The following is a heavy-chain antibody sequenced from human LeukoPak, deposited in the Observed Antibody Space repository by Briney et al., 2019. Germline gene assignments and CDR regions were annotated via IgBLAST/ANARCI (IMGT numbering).Heavy chain of an antibody. CDR2: IYYSGST. Sequence: SETLSLTCTVSGGSISSYYWSWIRQPPGKGLEWIGYIYYSGSTNYNPSLKSRVTISVDTSKNQFSLKLSSATAADTAVYYCARDRQRGRGYFDYWGQGTLVTVSS. CDR1: GGSISSYY. CDR3: ARDRQRGRGYFDY. J-gene: IGHJ4*02. D-gene: IGHD3-10*01. V-gene: IGHV4-59*01.